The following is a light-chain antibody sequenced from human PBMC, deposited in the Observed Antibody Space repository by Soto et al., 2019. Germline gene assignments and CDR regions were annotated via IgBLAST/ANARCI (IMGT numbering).Light chain of an antibody. CDR2: GAS. CDR3: QQYGSSPGT. CDR1: QSVSSSY. Sequence: EIVLTQSSGTLSLSPEERATLSCRASQSVSSSYLAWYQQKPGQAPRLLIYGASSRATGIPDRFSGSGSGTDFTLTISRLEPEDFAVYYCQQYGSSPGTFGQGTKVEIK. V-gene: IGKV3-20*01. J-gene: IGKJ1*01.